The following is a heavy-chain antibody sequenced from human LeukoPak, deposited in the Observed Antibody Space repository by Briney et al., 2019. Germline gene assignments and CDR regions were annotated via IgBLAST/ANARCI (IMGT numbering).Heavy chain of an antibody. CDR3: ARENSFSSWQRKFFDY. Sequence: PSETLSLTCTISSGSISSYYWNWIRQSPGGGLEWIGCIYYTGSTNYNPSLKSRATISVDTSKNQYSLKLSSVTAADTAKYYCARENSFSSWQRKFFDYWGQRTLVTVSS. V-gene: IGHV4-59*01. CDR2: IYYTGST. D-gene: IGHD6-13*01. CDR1: SGSISSYY. J-gene: IGHJ4*02.